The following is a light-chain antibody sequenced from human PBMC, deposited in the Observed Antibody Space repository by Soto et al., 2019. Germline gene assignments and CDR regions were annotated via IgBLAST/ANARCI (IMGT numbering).Light chain of an antibody. J-gene: IGLJ2*01. V-gene: IGLV1-40*01. Sequence: QSVLTQPPSVSGAPGQRVTISCTGSRSNIGAGYAVHWYQQLPGTAPKLLIYDNTNRPSGVPDRFSASESGTSASLAITGLQSEDAADYYCQSYDTSLSASVFGGWTKLTVL. CDR2: DNT. CDR3: QSYDTSLSASV. CDR1: RSNIGAGYA.